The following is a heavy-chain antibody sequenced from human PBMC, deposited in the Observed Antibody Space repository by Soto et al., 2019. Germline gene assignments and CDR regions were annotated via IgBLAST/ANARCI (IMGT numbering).Heavy chain of an antibody. CDR3: ARGGWSTSCCDHYYYYMDV. D-gene: IGHD2-2*01. J-gene: IGHJ6*03. CDR2: IYYSGST. Sequence: SETLSLTCTVSGGSISSYYWSWIRQPPGKGLEWIGYIYYSGSTNYNPSLKSRVTISVDTSKNQFSLKLSSVTAADTAVYYCARGGWSTSCCDHYYYYMDVWGKGTTVTVSS. V-gene: IGHV4-59*01. CDR1: GGSISSYY.